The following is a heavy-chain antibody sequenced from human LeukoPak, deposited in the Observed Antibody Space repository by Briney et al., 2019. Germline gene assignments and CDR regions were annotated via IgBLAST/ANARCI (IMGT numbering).Heavy chain of an antibody. J-gene: IGHJ4*02. Sequence: SETLSLTCAVYGVSFSGYYWSWIRQPPGKGLEWIGEINHSGSTNYNPSLKSRVTISVDTSKNQFSLKLSSVTAADTAVYYCARGKRGIVGATGYYFDYWGQGTQVTVSS. CDR3: ARGKRGIVGATGYYFDY. CDR1: GVSFSGYY. D-gene: IGHD1-26*01. CDR2: INHSGST. V-gene: IGHV4-34*01.